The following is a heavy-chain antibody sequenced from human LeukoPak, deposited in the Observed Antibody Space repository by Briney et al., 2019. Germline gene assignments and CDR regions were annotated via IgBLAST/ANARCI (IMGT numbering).Heavy chain of an antibody. CDR2: ISGSGGNT. CDR3: ARTLDYYDSSGYFY. CDR1: GFTFSTYA. D-gene: IGHD3-22*01. J-gene: IGHJ4*02. Sequence: AGGSLRLSCAASGFTFSTYAMSWVRQAPGKGLEWVSTISGSGGNTYYADSVKGRFTISRDNSKNTLYLQVNSLRAEDTAVYYCARTLDYYDSSGYFYWGQGTLVTVSS. V-gene: IGHV3-23*01.